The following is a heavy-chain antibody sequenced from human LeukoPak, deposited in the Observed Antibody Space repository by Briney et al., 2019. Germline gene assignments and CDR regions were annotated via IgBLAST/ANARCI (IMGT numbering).Heavy chain of an antibody. CDR1: GFTFSSYA. Sequence: GGSLRLSCAASGFTFSSYAMSWVRQAPGKGLEWVSAISGSGGSTYYADSVKGRFNISRDNSKSTLYLQLNSLRAEAAAVYYCASYMIVVVTTVAPPDYWGQGTLVTVSS. CDR3: ASYMIVVVTTVAPPDY. J-gene: IGHJ4*02. D-gene: IGHD3-22*01. V-gene: IGHV3-23*01. CDR2: ISGSGGST.